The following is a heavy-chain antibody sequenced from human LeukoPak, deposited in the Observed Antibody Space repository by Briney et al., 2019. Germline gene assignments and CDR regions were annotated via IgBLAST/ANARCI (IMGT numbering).Heavy chain of an antibody. CDR1: GGSISSSSYY. D-gene: IGHD3-3*01. V-gene: IGHV4-39*07. CDR3: ARVFYDFWNY. J-gene: IGHJ4*02. CDR2: INHSGST. Sequence: SETLSLTCTVSGGSISSSSYYWGWIRQPPGKGLEWIGEINHSGSTNYNPSLKSRVTISVDTSKNQFSLKLSSVTAADTAVYYCARVFYDFWNYWGQGTLVTVSS.